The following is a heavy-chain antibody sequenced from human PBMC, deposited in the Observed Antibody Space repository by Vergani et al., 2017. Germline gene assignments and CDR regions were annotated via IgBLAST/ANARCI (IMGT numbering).Heavy chain of an antibody. CDR2: IIPIFGRA. V-gene: IGHV1-69*13. CDR3: AREYGSRIFDY. J-gene: IGHJ4*02. D-gene: IGHD6-13*01. CDR1: GGTFSSNS. Sequence: QGQLAQSGAEVKKPGSSVKVSCKASGGTFSSNSISWVRQAPGQGLEWMGGIIPIFGRANYAQKFQGRVTITADESTSTAYMELSSLRSEDTAVYYCAREYGSRIFDYWGQGTLVTVSS.